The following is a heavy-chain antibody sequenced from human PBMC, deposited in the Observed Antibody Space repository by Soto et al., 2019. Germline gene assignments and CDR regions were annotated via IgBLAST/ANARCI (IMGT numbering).Heavy chain of an antibody. CDR1: GYSFTSYW. CDR2: INPSDSYT. V-gene: IGHV5-10-1*01. J-gene: IGHJ4*02. CDR3: ARLGYCTGTSCYTFDS. D-gene: IGHD2-2*02. Sequence: GESLKISCQGSGYSFTSYWIGWVRQRPGKGLEWMGRINPSDSYTTYSPSFQGHVTISTDKSFSTAYLQWRGLKASDTAMYYCARLGYCTGTSCYTFDSWGQGTLVTVSS.